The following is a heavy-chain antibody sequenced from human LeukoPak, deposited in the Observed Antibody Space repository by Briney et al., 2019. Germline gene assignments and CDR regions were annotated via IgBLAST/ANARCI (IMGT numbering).Heavy chain of an antibody. D-gene: IGHD3-16*01. CDR1: GFTFSSHW. CDR3: ASFGYYYYMDV. V-gene: IGHV3-7*01. CDR2: IKQDGSEE. Sequence: PGGSLRLSCAASGFTFSSHWMSWGRQAPGKGREGVANIKQDGSEEYYVDSVKGRFTISRDNAKKSLYLQMKSLRDEDTAVYYCASFGYYYYMDVWGKGTTVTISS. J-gene: IGHJ6*03.